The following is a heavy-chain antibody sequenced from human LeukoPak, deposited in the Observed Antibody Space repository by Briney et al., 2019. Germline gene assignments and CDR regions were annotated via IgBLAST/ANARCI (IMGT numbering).Heavy chain of an antibody. Sequence: PSETLSLTCTVSGVSMSKSYWNWLRQPPGKGLEWIGYIYSSGSTNYNPSLKSRVTISLDTSRTQSSLELTSATAADTTVYYCARGRTYLDYFDYWGQGTVVTVSS. V-gene: IGHV4-59*01. D-gene: IGHD1-14*01. CDR1: GVSMSKSY. CDR3: ARGRTYLDYFDY. CDR2: IYSSGST. J-gene: IGHJ4*02.